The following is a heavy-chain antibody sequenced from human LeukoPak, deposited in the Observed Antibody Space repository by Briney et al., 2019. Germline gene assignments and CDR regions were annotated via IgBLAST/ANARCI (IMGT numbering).Heavy chain of an antibody. V-gene: IGHV1-18*01. CDR1: GYTFSNYG. CDR3: CMSLSVPSDVFDM. J-gene: IGHJ3*02. Sequence: ASVKVSCKTSGYTFSNYGIKWVRQAPGQGLEWMGWISPHNGHTKYAQQLQNRVTMTTDTSTSTAYMELRSLRSDDTAVYYCCMSLSVPSDVFDMWGQGTMVTVSS. CDR2: ISPHNGHT. D-gene: IGHD2-8*01.